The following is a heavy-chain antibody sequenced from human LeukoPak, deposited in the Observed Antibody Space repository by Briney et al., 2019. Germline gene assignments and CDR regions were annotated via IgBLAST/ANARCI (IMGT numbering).Heavy chain of an antibody. D-gene: IGHD2-2*01. CDR3: AKDRDIVVVPAALEF. CDR1: GXTFSNYA. J-gene: IGHJ4*02. CDR2: ISGDGVTT. Sequence: TGGSLRLSCVVSGXTFSNYAMSWVRQAPWKGREWVSAISGDGVTTYYADSVKGRFTISRDNSKNTLYLQMNSLRAQDTAVYYCAKDRDIVVVPAALEFWGQGTLVTVSS. V-gene: IGHV3-23*01.